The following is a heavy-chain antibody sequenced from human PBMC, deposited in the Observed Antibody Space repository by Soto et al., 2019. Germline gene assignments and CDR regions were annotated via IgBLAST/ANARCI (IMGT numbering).Heavy chain of an antibody. V-gene: IGHV1-18*04. Sequence: ASVKVSCKASGYTFINNAITWVRQAPGQGLEWMGWISTENGNTNYAQNLQGRVILTRDRSTNTAYMELRSLRPEDTATYYCERDSSSATFDTWGQGALATVSS. CDR1: GYTFINNA. D-gene: IGHD2-2*01. CDR3: ERDSSSATFDT. J-gene: IGHJ5*02. CDR2: ISTENGNT.